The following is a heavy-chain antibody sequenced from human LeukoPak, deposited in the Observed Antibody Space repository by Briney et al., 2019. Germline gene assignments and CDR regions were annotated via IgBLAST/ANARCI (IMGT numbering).Heavy chain of an antibody. CDR2: IYYSGST. D-gene: IGHD5-24*01. V-gene: IGHV4-59*11. Sequence: SETLSLTCTVSGGSISSRYWGWIRQPPGKGLEWIGYIYYSGSTNYNPSLKSRVTISVDTSKNQFSLKLSSVTAADTAVYYCARERDLALFDPWGQGTLVTVSS. CDR1: GGSISSRY. J-gene: IGHJ5*02. CDR3: ARERDLALFDP.